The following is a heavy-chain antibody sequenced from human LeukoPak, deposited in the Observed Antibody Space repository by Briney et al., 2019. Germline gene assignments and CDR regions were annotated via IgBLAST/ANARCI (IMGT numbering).Heavy chain of an antibody. CDR1: GFTFSRCA. Sequence: GGSLRLSCVASGFTFSRCAMSWVRQTPGKGLEWVSGVSGSGGSTYYADSVKGRFTISRDNSKNTVYLQMNSLRAEDTAVYYCAREVDYGGGYYFDYWGQGTLVTVSS. CDR2: VSGSGGST. J-gene: IGHJ4*02. CDR3: AREVDYGGGYYFDY. D-gene: IGHD4-17*01. V-gene: IGHV3-23*01.